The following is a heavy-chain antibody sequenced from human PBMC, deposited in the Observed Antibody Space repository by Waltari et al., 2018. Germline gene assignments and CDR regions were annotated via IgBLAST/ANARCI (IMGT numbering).Heavy chain of an antibody. CDR3: ARPGELEHHYYFDY. CDR2: INHSGST. Sequence: QVQLQQWGAGLLKPSETLSLTCAVYGGSFSGYYWSWIRQPPGKGLEWIWEINHSGSTNYNPSLKSRVTISVDTSKNQFSLKLSSVTAADTAVYYCARPGELEHHYYFDYWDQGTLVTVSS. CDR1: GGSFSGYY. J-gene: IGHJ4*02. V-gene: IGHV4-34*01. D-gene: IGHD1-1*01.